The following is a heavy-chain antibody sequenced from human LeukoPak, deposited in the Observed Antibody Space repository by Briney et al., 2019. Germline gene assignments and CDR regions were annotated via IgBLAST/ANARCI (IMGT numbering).Heavy chain of an antibody. V-gene: IGHV1-46*01. CDR3: ARRDSGNSGVLDP. CDR2: INPSGGST. Sequence: GASVKVSCRASGYTFTSYYIHWVRQAPGQGLEWMGIINPSGGSTSYAQKFQGRVTMTRDTSTSTVYMELSSLRSEDTAVYYCARRDSGNSGVLDPWGQGTLVIVSS. J-gene: IGHJ5*02. CDR1: GYTFTSYY. D-gene: IGHD1-26*01.